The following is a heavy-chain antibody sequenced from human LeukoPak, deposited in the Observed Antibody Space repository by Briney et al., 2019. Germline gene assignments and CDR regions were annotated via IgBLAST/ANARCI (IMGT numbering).Heavy chain of an antibody. D-gene: IGHD3-10*01. J-gene: IGHJ5*02. CDR1: GYRFTSYG. CDR2: ISAYNGKT. CDR3: CRLGANYYGSGSYYTWRRPWVDP. Sequence: ASVKVSCKGSGYRFTSYGISWVRQAPGQGLEWMGWISAYNGKTNYAQKLQGRVTMTTETSTSTAYMELRSFVSDDTAGEYWCRLGANYYGSGSYYTWRRPWVDPWGQGPLVPVSS. V-gene: IGHV1-18*01.